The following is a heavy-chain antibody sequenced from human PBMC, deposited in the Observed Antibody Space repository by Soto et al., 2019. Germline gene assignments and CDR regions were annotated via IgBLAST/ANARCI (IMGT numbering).Heavy chain of an antibody. D-gene: IGHD6-19*01. CDR1: GFTFRSYA. J-gene: IGHJ5*02. CDR2: ISGSGGST. CDR3: AKDQSSSGRYDWFEP. V-gene: IGHV3-23*01. Sequence: GWYLRLSYAASGFTFRSYAMSWVRQAPGKGLEWVSAISGSGGSTYYADSVKGRFTISRDNSKNTLYLQMNSLRAEDTAVYYCAKDQSSSGRYDWFEPWCLG.